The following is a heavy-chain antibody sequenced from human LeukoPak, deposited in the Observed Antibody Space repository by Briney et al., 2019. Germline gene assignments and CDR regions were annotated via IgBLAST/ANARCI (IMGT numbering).Heavy chain of an antibody. Sequence: PSEALSLTCTVSGGSISGYYWSWIRQPPGKRLEWIGYVYDTGATNYNPSLKSRFTISIDTSKNQFSLYLSSVTAADTAVYYCASLPLIATTRGGFDPWGQGTLVTVSS. V-gene: IGHV4-59*08. CDR3: ASLPLIATTRGGFDP. D-gene: IGHD1/OR15-1a*01. J-gene: IGHJ5*02. CDR2: VYDTGAT. CDR1: GGSISGYY.